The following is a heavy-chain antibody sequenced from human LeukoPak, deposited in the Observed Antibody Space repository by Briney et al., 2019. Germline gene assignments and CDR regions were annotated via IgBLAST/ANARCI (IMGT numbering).Heavy chain of an antibody. CDR2: IYYSGNT. V-gene: IGHV4-59*01. J-gene: IGHJ3*02. CDR3: ARVKLSYANDLSTFDI. D-gene: IGHD3-16*01. CDR1: SGSISSYY. Sequence: TSETLSLTCTVASGSISSYYWSWIRQSPGKGLEWLGFIYYSGNTNYNPSLKSRVTISIDTSKNQFSLKLSSVTAADTAVYYCARVKLSYANDLSTFDIWGQGTMVIVSS.